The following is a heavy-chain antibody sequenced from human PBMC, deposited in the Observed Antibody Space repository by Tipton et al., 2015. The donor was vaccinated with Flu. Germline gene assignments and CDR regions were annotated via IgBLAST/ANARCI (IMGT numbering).Heavy chain of an antibody. D-gene: IGHD2-21*01. V-gene: IGHV4-59*12. CDR3: ARDQGRVGNMVVDFLEY. Sequence: TLSLTCTVSGDSISSYYWSWIRQPPGKGLEWIGYSHYSGSTNYNPSLKSRVTISVDTSKNHLSLKLSSVTAADTAVYYCARDQGRVGNMVVDFLEYWGQGIPVTVSS. J-gene: IGHJ4*02. CDR1: GDSISSYY. CDR2: SHYSGST.